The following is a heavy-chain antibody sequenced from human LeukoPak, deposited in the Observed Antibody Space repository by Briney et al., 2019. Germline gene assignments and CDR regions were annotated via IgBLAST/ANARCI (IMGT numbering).Heavy chain of an antibody. CDR1: GFTFCSYS. CDR2: ISSSSSYI. J-gene: IGHJ1*01. D-gene: IGHD2-15*01. Sequence: GGSLRLSCAASGFTFCSYSMNWVRQDPGKALEWVSSISSSSSYIYYADSVKGRFTISRDNAKNSLYLQMNSLRAEDTAVYDCARKYCSGGSCYLYFQHWGQGTLVTVSS. V-gene: IGHV3-21*01. CDR3: ARKYCSGGSCYLYFQH.